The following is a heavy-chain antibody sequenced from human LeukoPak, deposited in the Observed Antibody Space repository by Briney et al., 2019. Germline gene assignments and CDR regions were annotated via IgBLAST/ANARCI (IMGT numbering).Heavy chain of an antibody. CDR2: ISSYSNYI. Sequence: GGSLRLSCVASGFTFSSYNINWVRQAPGKGLEWVSSISSYSNYIYYADSVKGRFTISRDNAKNSLYLQMNSLRAEDTAVYYCARNAVEYELLSWFDSWGQGILVTVSS. CDR3: ARNAVEYELLSWFDS. CDR1: GFTFSSYN. D-gene: IGHD6-6*01. J-gene: IGHJ5*01. V-gene: IGHV3-21*01.